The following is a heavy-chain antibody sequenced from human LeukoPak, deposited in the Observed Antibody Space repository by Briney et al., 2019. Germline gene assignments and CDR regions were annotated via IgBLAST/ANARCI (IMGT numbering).Heavy chain of an antibody. J-gene: IGHJ4*02. Sequence: SETLSLTCAVYGGSFSGYYWSWIRQPPGKGLEWIGEINHSGSTNYNPSLKSRVTISVDTSKNQFSLKLSSVTAADTAVYYCARVFITVDYWGQGTLVTVS. V-gene: IGHV4-34*01. CDR1: GGSFSGYY. CDR2: INHSGST. CDR3: ARVFITVDY. D-gene: IGHD2-21*01.